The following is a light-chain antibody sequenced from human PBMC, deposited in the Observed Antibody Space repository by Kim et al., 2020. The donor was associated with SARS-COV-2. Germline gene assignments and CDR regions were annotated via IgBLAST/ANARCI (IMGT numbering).Light chain of an antibody. J-gene: IGKJ5*01. Sequence: EIVLTQSPGTLSLSPGERATLSCRASQRPTYLAWYQQRPGQALRLLIYGASSRAIGIPDRFSGSVSGTDFTLTISRLEPQDFGVYYCQQYGSSPPITFGQGTRLEIK. CDR3: QQYGSSPPIT. CDR1: QRPTY. CDR2: GAS. V-gene: IGKV3-20*01.